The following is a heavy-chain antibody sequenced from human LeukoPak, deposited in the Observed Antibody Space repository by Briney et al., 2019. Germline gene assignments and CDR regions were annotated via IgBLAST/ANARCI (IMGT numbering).Heavy chain of an antibody. CDR1: GGSISSYY. J-gene: IGHJ6*02. D-gene: IGHD1-26*01. Sequence: PSETLSLTRTVSGGSISSYYWSWVRQPPGKGLEWLGYIYYSGSTNYNPSLKSRVTISVDTSKNQFSLKLSSVTAADTAVYYCARIPKSGSYSLNYYYYGMDVWGQGTTVTVSS. CDR2: IYYSGST. CDR3: ARIPKSGSYSLNYYYYGMDV. V-gene: IGHV4-59*08.